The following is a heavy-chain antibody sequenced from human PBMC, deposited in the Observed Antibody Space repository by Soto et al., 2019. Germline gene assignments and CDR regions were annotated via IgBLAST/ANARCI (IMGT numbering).Heavy chain of an antibody. V-gene: IGHV1-69*12. CDR2: ITPIYETT. J-gene: IGHJ6*02. CDR3: AQGTAVTGLYDMSL. CDR1: GDTLTNHA. Sequence: QVHLVQSGAEEKKAGSSVKVSCKASGDTLTNHAVSWVRQAPGQGLEWMGGITPIYETTNIAQKFHGRVTLTADESSGTVYMELTSLRSGDTAVYYCAQGTAVTGLYDMSLWGQGTTVIVSS. D-gene: IGHD2-21*02.